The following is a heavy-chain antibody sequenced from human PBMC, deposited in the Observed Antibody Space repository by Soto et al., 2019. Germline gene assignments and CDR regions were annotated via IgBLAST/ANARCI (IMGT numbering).Heavy chain of an antibody. V-gene: IGHV4-59*01. D-gene: IGHD6-6*01. CDR2: IYYSGST. CDR3: ATIAARPRGGYYYYYGMDV. CDR1: GGSISSYY. Sequence: SETLSLTCTVSGGSISSYYWSWIRQPPGKGLEWIGYIYYSGSTNYNPSLKSRVTISVDTSKNQFSLKLSPVTAADTAVYYCATIAARPRGGYYYYYGMDVWGQGTTVTVSS. J-gene: IGHJ6*02.